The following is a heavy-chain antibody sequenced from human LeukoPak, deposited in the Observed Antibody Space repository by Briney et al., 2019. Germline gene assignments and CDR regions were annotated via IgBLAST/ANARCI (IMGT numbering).Heavy chain of an antibody. Sequence: PGGSLRLSCAASGFAFITYRVNWVRQAPGLGLEWVSSISSSSTYKYYADSVKGRVTISRDNAKNSLYLQMNSLRAEDTAVYYCARVLSGCETTRCEPDYWGQGTLVTVSS. CDR3: ARVLSGCETTRCEPDY. J-gene: IGHJ4*02. CDR2: ISSSSTYK. CDR1: GFAFITYR. V-gene: IGHV3-21*01. D-gene: IGHD6-19*01.